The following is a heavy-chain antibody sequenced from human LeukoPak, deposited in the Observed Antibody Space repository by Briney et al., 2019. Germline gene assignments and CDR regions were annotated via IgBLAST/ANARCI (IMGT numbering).Heavy chain of an antibody. CDR2: IIPIFGTA. D-gene: IGHD6-19*01. J-gene: IGHJ4*02. V-gene: IGHV1-69*13. CDR3: ARYLDGSSRLYRSLGQ. CDR1: GGTFLSYL. Sequence: ASVKVSCKASGGTFLSYLSSWVRPAPGQGLEWMGGIIPIFGTANYAQKFQGRVTITADESTSTAYMELSSRRSEARAVYYCARYLDGSSRLYRSLGQGGRGTLVTVSP.